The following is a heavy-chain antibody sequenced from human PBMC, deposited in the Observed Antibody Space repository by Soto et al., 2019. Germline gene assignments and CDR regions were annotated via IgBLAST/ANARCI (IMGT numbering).Heavy chain of an antibody. CDR2: IYYSGST. Sequence: SETLSLTCTVSGGSISSYYWSWIRQPPGKGLEWIGYIYYSGSTNYNPSLKSRVTISVDTSKNQFSLKLSSVTAADTAVYYCARGFEGITMIVSPPRLWGQGTLVTVSS. D-gene: IGHD3-22*01. V-gene: IGHV4-59*12. J-gene: IGHJ4*02. CDR1: GGSISSYY. CDR3: ARGFEGITMIVSPPRL.